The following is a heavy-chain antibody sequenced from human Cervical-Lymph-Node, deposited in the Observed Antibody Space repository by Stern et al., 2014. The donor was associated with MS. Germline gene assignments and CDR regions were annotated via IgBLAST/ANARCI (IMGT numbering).Heavy chain of an antibody. CDR3: AKDQADFYYAMDV. CDR2: ISGSGAIT. Sequence: EVQLVESGGGLVQPGGSLRLSCAASGFTFRNYGMRWVRQAPGKGLEWVSIISGSGAITYYADSVKGRFTISRDNSKNTLYLQMNDLRAEDTAVFYCAKDQADFYYAMDVWGQGTTVTVSS. CDR1: GFTFRNYG. V-gene: IGHV3-23*04. J-gene: IGHJ6*02.